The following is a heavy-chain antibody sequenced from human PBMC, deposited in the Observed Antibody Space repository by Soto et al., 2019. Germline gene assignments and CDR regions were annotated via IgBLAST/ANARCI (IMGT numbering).Heavy chain of an antibody. Sequence: GGSLRLSCAASGFTFDSYAMTWVRQAPGKGLEWVSSISGSSGRTYYADSVRGRFTISRDNSQNTLYLQINSLRAEDTAVYYCARPHTGSSYGDYWGQGTLVTVSS. J-gene: IGHJ4*02. CDR3: ARPHTGSSYGDY. CDR2: ISGSSGRT. CDR1: GFTFDSYA. V-gene: IGHV3-23*01. D-gene: IGHD6-6*01.